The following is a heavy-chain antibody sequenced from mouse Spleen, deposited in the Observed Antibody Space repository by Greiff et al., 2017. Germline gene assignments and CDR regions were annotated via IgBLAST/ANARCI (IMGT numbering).Heavy chain of an antibody. J-gene: IGHJ1*01. D-gene: IGHD2-9*01. CDR2: ISNGGGST. CDR3: ARPYYGYDVGYFDV. CDR1: GFTFSDYY. Sequence: EVMLVESGGGLVQPGGSLKLSCATSGFTFSDYYMYWVRQTPEKRLEWVAYISNGGGSTYYPDTVKGRFTISRDNAKNTLYLQMSRLKSEDTAMYYCARPYYGYDVGYFDVWGAGTTVTVSS. V-gene: IGHV5-12*02.